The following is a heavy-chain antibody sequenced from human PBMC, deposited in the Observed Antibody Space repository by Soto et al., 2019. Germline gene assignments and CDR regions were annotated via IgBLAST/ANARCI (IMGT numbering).Heavy chain of an antibody. CDR3: ARDAAVPGESDRFDY. V-gene: IGHV4-4*02. Sequence: SETLSLTCAVSGDSVTSNVWWSWVRQPPGKGLEWIGEAYHNGLTDYNPSLKSRVTMSVDTSKNEFSLKLTSLTAADTAIYYCARDAAVPGESDRFDYWGQGTLVTVSS. CDR1: GDSVTSNVW. CDR2: AYHNGLT. D-gene: IGHD6-19*01. J-gene: IGHJ4*02.